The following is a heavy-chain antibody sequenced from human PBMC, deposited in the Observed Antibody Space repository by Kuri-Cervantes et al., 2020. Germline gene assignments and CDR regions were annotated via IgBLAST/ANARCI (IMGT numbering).Heavy chain of an antibody. D-gene: IGHD3-22*01. Sequence: SETLSLTCAVSGYSISSGYYWGWIRQPPGKGLEWIGSIYHSGSTYYNPSLKSRVTISVDTSKNQFSLKLSSVTAADTAVYYCARLTSITMIVPPGSFDIWGQGTMVTVSS. V-gene: IGHV4-38-2*01. CDR2: IYHSGST. CDR1: GYSISSGYY. CDR3: ARLTSITMIVPPGSFDI. J-gene: IGHJ3*02.